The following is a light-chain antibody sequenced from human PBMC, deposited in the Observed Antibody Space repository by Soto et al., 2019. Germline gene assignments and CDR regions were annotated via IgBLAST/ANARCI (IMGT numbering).Light chain of an antibody. J-gene: IGLJ1*01. CDR1: SSDVGSYNL. Sequence: QSALTQPASVSGSPGQSITISCTGTSSDVGSYNLVSWYQQHPGKAPKLMIYEVSKRPSGVSNRFSGSKSGNTASLTISGLQAEDKADYYCCSYAGSSTFFYVFGTGTKVTVL. CDR2: EVS. CDR3: CSYAGSSTFFYV. V-gene: IGLV2-23*02.